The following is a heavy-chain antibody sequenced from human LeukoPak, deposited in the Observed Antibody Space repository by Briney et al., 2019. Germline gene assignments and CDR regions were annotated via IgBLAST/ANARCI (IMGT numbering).Heavy chain of an antibody. V-gene: IGHV4-34*01. CDR1: GGSFSGYY. CDR3: ARSNYYDSSGYSY. Sequence: SETLSLTCAVYGGSFSGYYWSWIRQPPGKGLEWIGEINHSGSTNCNPSLKSRVTISVDTSKNQFSLKLSSVTAADTAVYYCARSNYYDSSGYSYWGQGTLVTVSS. CDR2: INHSGST. J-gene: IGHJ4*02. D-gene: IGHD3-22*01.